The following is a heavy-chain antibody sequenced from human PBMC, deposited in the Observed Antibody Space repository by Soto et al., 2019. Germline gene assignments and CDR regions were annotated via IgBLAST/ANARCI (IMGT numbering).Heavy chain of an antibody. D-gene: IGHD1-1*01. CDR3: ARDGTYNWV. CDR1: GFTVSTNY. J-gene: IGHJ4*02. Sequence: EVQLVESGGGLVQPGGSLRLSCAASGFTVSTNYMRWVRQAPGKGLEWVSLIYRGGGTYYANSVKGRFTIPRDNSKTTLFFQMNSLRTEDTAVYYCARDGTYNWVGGQGILVTVSS. V-gene: IGHV3-66*01. CDR2: IYRGGGT.